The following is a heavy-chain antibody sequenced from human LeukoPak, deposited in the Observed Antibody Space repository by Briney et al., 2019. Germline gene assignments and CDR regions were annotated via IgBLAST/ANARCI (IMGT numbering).Heavy chain of an antibody. CDR1: GGSISSGDYY. CDR3: ARHLELSGSSGTYYYGMDV. CDR2: IYYSGST. Sequence: PSETLSLTCTVSGGSISSGDYYWSWIRQPPGKGLEWIGYIYYSGSTYYNPSLKSRVTISVDTPKNQFSLKLSSVTAADTAVYYCARHLELSGSSGTYYYGMDVWGQGTTVTVSS. D-gene: IGHD1-26*01. J-gene: IGHJ6*02. V-gene: IGHV4-30-4*08.